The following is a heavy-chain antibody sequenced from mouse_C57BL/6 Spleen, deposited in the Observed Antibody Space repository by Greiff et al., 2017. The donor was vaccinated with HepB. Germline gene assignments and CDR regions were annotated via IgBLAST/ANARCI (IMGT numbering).Heavy chain of an antibody. CDR3: TRDRDGSSYLAWFAY. D-gene: IGHD1-1*01. Sequence: EVNVVESGEGLVKPGGSLKLSCAASGFTFSSYAMSWVRQTPEKRLEWVAYISSGGDYIYYADTVKGRFTISRDNARNTLYLQMSSLKSEDTAMYYCTRDRDGSSYLAWFAYWGQGTLVTVSA. J-gene: IGHJ3*01. V-gene: IGHV5-9-1*02. CDR2: ISSGGDYI. CDR1: GFTFSSYA.